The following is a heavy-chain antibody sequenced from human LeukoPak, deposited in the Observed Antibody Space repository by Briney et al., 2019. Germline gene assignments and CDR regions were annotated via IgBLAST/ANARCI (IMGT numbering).Heavy chain of an antibody. CDR3: ARGSFTGFDLYFDS. V-gene: IGHV3-48*03. CDR1: GFRFSSQE. Sequence: GGSLRLSCAASGFRFSSQEMAWVRQAPGKGLEWVSYMSKDGRTIYYADSVKGGFTISRDNTRNSLFLHLNSLRADDTAFYYCARGSFTGFDLYFDSWGQGTLVTVSS. J-gene: IGHJ4*02. D-gene: IGHD5-12*01. CDR2: MSKDGRTI.